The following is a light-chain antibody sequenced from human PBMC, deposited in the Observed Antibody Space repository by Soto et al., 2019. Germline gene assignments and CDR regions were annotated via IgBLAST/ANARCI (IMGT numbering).Light chain of an antibody. CDR2: ASN. V-gene: IGKV1-39*01. CDR1: QTITGS. Sequence: DIQMTQSPSSLSASVGDRVTITCRASQTITGSLNWYQQRPGKAPNLLIYASNSLQSGVPPRFSGSGSGTDFTLTISSLQPEDFATYYCRQTYSIPITFGQGTRLDIK. CDR3: RQTYSIPIT. J-gene: IGKJ5*01.